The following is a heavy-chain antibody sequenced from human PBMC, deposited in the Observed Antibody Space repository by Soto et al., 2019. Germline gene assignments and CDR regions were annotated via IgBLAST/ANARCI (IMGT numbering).Heavy chain of an antibody. Sequence: GESLKISCKGSGYAFTSYWIAWVRQMPGKGLEWMGIIYPGDSDTRYSPSFQGQVTISADKSITTAYLQWSSLKASDTAMYYCARGYCTTTICDPWFDPWGQGTLVTVSS. D-gene: IGHD2-2*01. CDR1: GYAFTSYW. J-gene: IGHJ5*02. V-gene: IGHV5-51*01. CDR2: IYPGDSDT. CDR3: ARGYCTTTICDPWFDP.